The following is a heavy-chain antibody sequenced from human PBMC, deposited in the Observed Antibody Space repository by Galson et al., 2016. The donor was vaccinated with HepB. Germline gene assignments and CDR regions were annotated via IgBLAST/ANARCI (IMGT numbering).Heavy chain of an antibody. CDR1: GGTFSTYS. CDR2: IIPTFGTT. J-gene: IGHJ2*01. V-gene: IGHV1-69*06. CDR3: ARGPLIPVVVPVAVSLYFDL. Sequence: SVKVSCKASGGTFSTYSSRWLRQAPGQGLEWMGGIIPTFGTTNYAPQFQGRVAITADKSTTTAYVELSRLTSDDTAVYFCARGPLIPVVVPVAVSLYFDLWGRGTLVTVSS. D-gene: IGHD2-21*01.